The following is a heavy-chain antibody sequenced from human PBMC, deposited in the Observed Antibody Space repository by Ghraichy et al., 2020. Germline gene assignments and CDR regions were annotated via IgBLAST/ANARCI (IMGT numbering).Heavy chain of an antibody. J-gene: IGHJ4*02. Sequence: GGSLRLSCAGSGFTFSNYWMTWVRQAPGKGLEWVANIKQDGTEKFYVDSVKGRFSIFRDNAKNLLYLEMNSLRVEDAAIYYCVRDHDSYGSGSFYAWGQGTLVTVSS. CDR3: VRDHDSYGSGSFYA. V-gene: IGHV3-7*01. D-gene: IGHD3-10*01. CDR1: GFTFSNYW. CDR2: IKQDGTEK.